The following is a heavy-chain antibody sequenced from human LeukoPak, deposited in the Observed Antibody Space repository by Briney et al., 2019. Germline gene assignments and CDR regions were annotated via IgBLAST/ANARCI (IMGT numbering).Heavy chain of an antibody. CDR2: ISGSGGST. CDR1: GFTFRSYG. Sequence: GGSLRLSCAASGFTFRSYGMSWDRQAPGKGLEWVSAISGSGGSTYYADSVKGRFTISRDNSKNTLYLQMNSLRAEDTAVYYCAKVSFRQLDSSYYYYYMDVWGKGTTVTISS. D-gene: IGHD6-13*01. CDR3: AKVSFRQLDSSYYYYYMDV. J-gene: IGHJ6*03. V-gene: IGHV3-23*01.